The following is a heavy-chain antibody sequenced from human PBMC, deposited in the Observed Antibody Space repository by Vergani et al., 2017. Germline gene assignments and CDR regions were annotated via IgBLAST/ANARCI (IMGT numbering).Heavy chain of an antibody. CDR2: ISPGASTV. CDR1: GFKFSDHY. Sequence: LEESGGGSVKPGGSLRLSCAASGFKFSDHYMSWIRQAPGKGLEWVSHISPGASTVSYTDSVTGRFTVSRDNDNNSLTLDMTTLRVEDTAVHYCAKNPGISTTRHYYAMDAWGQGTTVTVSS. D-gene: IGHD1-1*01. V-gene: IGHV3-11*04. CDR3: AKNPGISTTRHYYAMDA. J-gene: IGHJ6*02.